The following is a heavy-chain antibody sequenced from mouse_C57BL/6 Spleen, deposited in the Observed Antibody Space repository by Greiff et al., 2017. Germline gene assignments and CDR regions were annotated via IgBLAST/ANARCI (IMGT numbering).Heavy chain of an antibody. J-gene: IGHJ2*01. D-gene: IGHD2-3*01. CDR1: GYTFTDYY. Sequence: VHVKQSGPVLVKPGASVKMSCKASGYTFTDYYMNWVKQSHGKSLEWIGVINPYNGGTSYNQKFKGKATLTVDKSSSTAYMELNSLTSEDSAVYYGARTLDGYLDYWGQGTTLTVSS. V-gene: IGHV1-19*01. CDR2: INPYNGGT. CDR3: ARTLDGYLDY.